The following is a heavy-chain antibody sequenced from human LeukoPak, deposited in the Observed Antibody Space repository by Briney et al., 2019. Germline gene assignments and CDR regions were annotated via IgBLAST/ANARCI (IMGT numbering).Heavy chain of an antibody. CDR2: ISAYNGNT. V-gene: IGHV1-18*01. Sequence: GASVKVSCKASGGTFSSYAISWVRQAPGQGLEWMGWISAYNGNTNYAQKLQGRVTMTTDTSTSTAYMELRSLRSDNTAVYYCARVGVNSGYDYFPFYYFDYWGQGTLVTVSS. J-gene: IGHJ4*02. CDR1: GGTFSSYA. D-gene: IGHD5-12*01. CDR3: ARVGVNSGYDYFPFYYFDY.